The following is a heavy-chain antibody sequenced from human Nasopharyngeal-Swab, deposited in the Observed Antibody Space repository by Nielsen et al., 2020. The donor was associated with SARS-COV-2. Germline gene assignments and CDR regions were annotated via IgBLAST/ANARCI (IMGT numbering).Heavy chain of an antibody. Sequence: WIRQPPGKGLEWEAVISYDGSNKYYADSVKGRFTISRDNSKNTLYLQMNSLRAEDTAVYYCASLGDSSGYYYRIDGYAHDAHDAFDIWGQGTMVTVSS. CDR2: ISYDGSNK. CDR3: ASLGDSSGYYYRIDGYAHDAHDAFDI. J-gene: IGHJ3*02. V-gene: IGHV3-30-3*01. D-gene: IGHD3-22*01.